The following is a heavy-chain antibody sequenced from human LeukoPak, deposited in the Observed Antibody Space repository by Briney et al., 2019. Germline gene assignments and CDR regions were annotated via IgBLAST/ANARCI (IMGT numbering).Heavy chain of an antibody. CDR3: ARDGEYCSSTSCLNLEYAFDI. CDR1: GFTFSSYS. D-gene: IGHD2-2*01. V-gene: IGHV3-21*04. CDR2: ISSSSSYI. Sequence: GGSLRLSCAASGFTFSSYSMNWVRQAPGKGLEWISSISSSSSYIYYADSVKGRFTISRHNAKNSLYLQMNSLRAEDTAVYYCARDGEYCSSTSCLNLEYAFDIWGQGTMVTVSS. J-gene: IGHJ3*02.